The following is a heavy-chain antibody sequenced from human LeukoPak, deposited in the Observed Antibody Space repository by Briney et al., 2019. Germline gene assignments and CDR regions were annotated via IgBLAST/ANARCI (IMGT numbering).Heavy chain of an antibody. D-gene: IGHD2-15*01. V-gene: IGHV4-59*01. CDR1: GGSISSYY. Sequence: SETLSLTCTVSGGSISSYYWSWIRQPPGKGLEWIGYIYYSGSTNYNPSLKSRVTISVDTSKHQFSLKLSSVTAADTAVYYCARVVVVAATWFDPWGQGTLVTVSS. J-gene: IGHJ5*02. CDR3: ARVVVVAATWFDP. CDR2: IYYSGST.